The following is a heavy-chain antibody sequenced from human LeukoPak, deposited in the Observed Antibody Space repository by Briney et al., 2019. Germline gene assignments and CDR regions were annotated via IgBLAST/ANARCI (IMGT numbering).Heavy chain of an antibody. CDR2: ISSSSSYI. D-gene: IGHD1-26*01. CDR1: GFSFSSYA. J-gene: IGHJ4*02. V-gene: IGHV3-23*01. Sequence: GGSLRLSCAASGFSFSSYAMSWVRQAPGKGLEWVSSISSSSSYIYYADSVKGRFTISRDNSKNTLYLQMNSLRAEDTAVYYCAKAISVGATTDAADWGQGTLVTVSS. CDR3: AKAISVGATTDAAD.